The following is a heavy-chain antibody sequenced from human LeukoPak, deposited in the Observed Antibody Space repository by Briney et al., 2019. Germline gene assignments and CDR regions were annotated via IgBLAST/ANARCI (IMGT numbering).Heavy chain of an antibody. J-gene: IGHJ4*02. CDR3: AKGSWGSSWVFDY. CDR1: GFTVSSNY. CDR2: ISGSGGST. Sequence: GGSLRLSCAASGFTVSSNYMSWVRQAPGKGLEWVSAISGSGGSTYYADSVKGRFTISRDNSKNTLYLQMNSLRAEDTAVYYCAKGSWGSSWVFDYWGQGTLVTVSS. D-gene: IGHD7-27*01. V-gene: IGHV3-23*01.